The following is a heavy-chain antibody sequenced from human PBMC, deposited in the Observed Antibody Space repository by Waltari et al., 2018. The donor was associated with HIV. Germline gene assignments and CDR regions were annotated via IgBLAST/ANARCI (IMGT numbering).Heavy chain of an antibody. V-gene: IGHV3-23*01. CDR2: ITGRGGTT. Sequence: EVQLLESGGGLVQPGGSLRLSCAASGFTFSSYAMTWVRQAPGKRLEWVSAITGRGGTTYHADTVKGRLTISRDNSKNTLYLQMNSLRAEDTAVYYCASRYDSDAFDIWAQGTMVTVSS. D-gene: IGHD2-2*01. CDR3: ASRYDSDAFDI. CDR1: GFTFSSYA. J-gene: IGHJ3*02.